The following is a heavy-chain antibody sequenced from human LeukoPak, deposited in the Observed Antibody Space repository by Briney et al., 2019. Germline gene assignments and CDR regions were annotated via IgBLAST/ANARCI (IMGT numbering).Heavy chain of an antibody. D-gene: IGHD3-9*01. CDR2: MFYTGST. J-gene: IGHJ5*02. CDR3: ARVNPHFDTLTENWFDP. CDR1: GGSISSYY. Sequence: SETLSLTCTVSGGSISSYYWTWIRQPPGEGLEWIGYMFYTGSTDYNPSLKSRVTMSIDTSKNQFSLKLSSVTAADTAVYYCARVNPHFDTLTENWFDPWGQGTLVTVSS. V-gene: IGHV4-59*01.